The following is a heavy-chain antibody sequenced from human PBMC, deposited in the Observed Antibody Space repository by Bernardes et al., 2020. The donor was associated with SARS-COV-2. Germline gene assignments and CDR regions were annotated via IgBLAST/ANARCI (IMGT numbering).Heavy chain of an antibody. V-gene: IGHV3-33*01. J-gene: IGHJ4*02. Sequence: GGSLRLSCAASGFTFSSYGMHWVRQAPGKGLEWVAAIWYDGSNKYYADSVKGRFTISRDNSKNTLYLQMNSLRAEDTAVYYCARDLVDSSGWDIGYFDYWGQGTLVTVSS. CDR2: IWYDGSNK. D-gene: IGHD6-19*01. CDR1: GFTFSSYG. CDR3: ARDLVDSSGWDIGYFDY.